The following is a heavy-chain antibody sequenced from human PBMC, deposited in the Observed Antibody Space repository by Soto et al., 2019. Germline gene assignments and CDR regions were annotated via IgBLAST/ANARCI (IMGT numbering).Heavy chain of an antibody. D-gene: IGHD4-17*01. CDR2: IYPGDSDT. CDR3: ATFDYGEDYFDY. J-gene: IGHJ4*02. Sequence: GESLNISCKASGYSFTTYWICVGRQMPGKGLEWVGIIYPGDSDTRYSPSFQGKVTISADESTSTAYLQWSSLKASDTAMCFCATFDYGEDYFDYWAQGTLVTVSS. V-gene: IGHV5-51*01. CDR1: GYSFTTYW.